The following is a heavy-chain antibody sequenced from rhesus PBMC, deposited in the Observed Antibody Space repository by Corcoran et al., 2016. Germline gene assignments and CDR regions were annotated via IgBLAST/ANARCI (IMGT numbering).Heavy chain of an antibody. Sequence: QVQLQESGPGLVKPSETLSLTCAVSGGSISSGYYYWSWIRQPPGKGLEWIGYRTYSGSTSYNPSLKSRVTISRDTSKNQFSLKLSSVTAADTAVYYCARGALYFDYWGQGVLVTVSS. CDR1: GGSISSGYYY. CDR3: ARGALYFDY. CDR2: RTYSGST. J-gene: IGHJ4*01. V-gene: IGHV4-122*02.